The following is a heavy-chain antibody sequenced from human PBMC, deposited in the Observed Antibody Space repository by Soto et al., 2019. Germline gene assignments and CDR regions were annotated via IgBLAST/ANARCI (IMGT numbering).Heavy chain of an antibody. Sequence: SETLSLTCTVSGGSISSYYWSWIRQPPGKGLEWIGYIYYSGSTNYNPSLKSRVTISVDTSKNQFSLKLSSVTAADTAVYYCAAEGPAALDYWGQGTLVTVSS. CDR2: IYYSGST. V-gene: IGHV4-59*01. CDR1: GGSISSYY. CDR3: AAEGPAALDY. D-gene: IGHD2-2*01. J-gene: IGHJ4*02.